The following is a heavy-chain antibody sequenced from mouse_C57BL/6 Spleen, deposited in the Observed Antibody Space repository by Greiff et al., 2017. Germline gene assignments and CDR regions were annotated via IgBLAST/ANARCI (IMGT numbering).Heavy chain of an antibody. CDR1: GYTFTSYW. CDR3: ARWAYYSNYGGIYAMDY. D-gene: IGHD2-5*01. J-gene: IGHJ4*01. Sequence: QVQLQQSGAELVKPGASVKLSCTASGYTFTSYWMHWVKQRPGQGLEWIGMIHPNSGSTNYNEKFKSKATLTVDKSASTAYMQLSSLTSEDSAVYYCARWAYYSNYGGIYAMDYGGQGTSVTVSS. CDR2: IHPNSGST. V-gene: IGHV1-64*01.